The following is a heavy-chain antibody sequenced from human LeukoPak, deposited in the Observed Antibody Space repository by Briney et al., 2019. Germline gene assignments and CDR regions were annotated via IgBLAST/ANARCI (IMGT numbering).Heavy chain of an antibody. CDR1: GFTFRSYR. CDR3: ARDQLSGMDV. J-gene: IGHJ6*02. CDR2: IKEDANEE. D-gene: IGHD2-2*01. V-gene: IGHV3-7*01. Sequence: PGGSLRLSCAASGFTFRSYRMSWVRQAPGKGLEWVANIKEDANEEYYVDSVRGRFIISRDNAKNSLYLQMNSLRAEDTAVYYCARDQLSGMDVWGQGTTVTVSS.